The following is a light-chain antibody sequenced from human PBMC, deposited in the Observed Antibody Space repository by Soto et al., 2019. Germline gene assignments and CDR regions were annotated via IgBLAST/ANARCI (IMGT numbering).Light chain of an antibody. CDR2: GAS. Sequence: PGEIATLSCRASQSVSSNLAWYQQKPGQAPRLLIYGASSRATGIPDRFTGSGSGTDFTLTISRLEPEDFAVFYCHQYGSSPQTFGQGTRWIS. CDR1: QSVSSN. CDR3: HQYGSSPQT. V-gene: IGKV3-20*01. J-gene: IGKJ1*01.